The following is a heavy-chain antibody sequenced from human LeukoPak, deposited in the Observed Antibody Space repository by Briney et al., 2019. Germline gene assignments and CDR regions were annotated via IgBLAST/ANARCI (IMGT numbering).Heavy chain of an antibody. CDR2: IIPILGIA. V-gene: IGHV1-69*04. CDR1: GGTFSSYA. D-gene: IGHD6-6*01. J-gene: IGHJ4*02. CDR3: ARVAAYSSSSGEDY. Sequence: ASVKVSCKASGGTFSSYAISWVRQAPGQGLEWMGRIIPILGIANYAQKFQGRVTITADKSTSTAYMELSSLRSEDTAVYYCARVAAYSSSSGEDYWGQGTLVTVSS.